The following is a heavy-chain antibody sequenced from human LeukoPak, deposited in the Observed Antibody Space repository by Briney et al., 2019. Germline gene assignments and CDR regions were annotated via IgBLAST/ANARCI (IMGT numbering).Heavy chain of an antibody. D-gene: IGHD3-10*01. J-gene: IGHJ4*02. Sequence: GGSLRLSCAASGFTFDDYGMSWVRQAPGKGLEWVSGINWNGGSTGYADSVKGRFTISRDNAKNSLYLQMNSLRAEDTALYYCAREDYYGSGSSRTKYWGQGTLVAVSS. CDR3: AREDYYGSGSSRTKY. CDR2: INWNGGST. V-gene: IGHV3-20*04. CDR1: GFTFDDYG.